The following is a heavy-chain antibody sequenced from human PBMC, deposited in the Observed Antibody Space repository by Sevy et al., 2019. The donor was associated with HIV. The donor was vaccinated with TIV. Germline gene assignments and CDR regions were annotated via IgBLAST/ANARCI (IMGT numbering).Heavy chain of an antibody. V-gene: IGHV4-30-4*01. D-gene: IGHD3-22*01. J-gene: IGHJ5*02. Sequence: SETLSLTCTVSGGSISSGDYYWSWIRQPPGKGLEWIGYIYYSWSTYYNPSLKSRVTISVDTSKNQFSLKLSSVTAADTAVYYCARYYYDSSGSFDPWGQGTLVTVSS. CDR3: ARYYYDSSGSFDP. CDR2: IYYSWST. CDR1: GGSISSGDYY.